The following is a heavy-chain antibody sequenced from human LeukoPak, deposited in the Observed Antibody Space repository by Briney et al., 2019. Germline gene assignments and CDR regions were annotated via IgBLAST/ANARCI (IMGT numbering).Heavy chain of an antibody. D-gene: IGHD2-21*02. CDR3: AKMEVVTADDKYFQY. CDR2: IGSSGGST. CDR1: GFTFSSYD. J-gene: IGHJ1*01. Sequence: GGSLRLSCAASGFTFSSYDMSWVRQAPGKGLEWVSVIGSSGGSTYYADSVKGRFTISRDNSKNTLYPQMNSLRAEDTAVYYCAKMEVVTADDKYFQYWGQGTLVTVSS. V-gene: IGHV3-23*01.